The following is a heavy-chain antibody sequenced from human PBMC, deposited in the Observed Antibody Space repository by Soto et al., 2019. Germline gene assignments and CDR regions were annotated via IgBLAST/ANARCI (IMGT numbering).Heavy chain of an antibody. Sequence: PGGSLRVSCLVSGCSLRQYVMHWVRHGPVNWLEWVAVLSQDGRNKKYVGSVKGRFTISRDNSRNTLYLQMNFLRAEDTAVYYCAKDRLRAGGLVPIALDAFDNWGQGTMVTGSS. CDR1: GCSLRQYV. V-gene: IGHV3-30*18. D-gene: IGHD6-19*01. CDR2: LSQDGRNK. CDR3: AKDRLRAGGLVPIALDAFDN. J-gene: IGHJ3*02.